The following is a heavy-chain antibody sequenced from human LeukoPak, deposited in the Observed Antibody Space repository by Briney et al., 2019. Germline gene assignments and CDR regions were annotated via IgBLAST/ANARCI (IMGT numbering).Heavy chain of an antibody. J-gene: IGHJ1*01. V-gene: IGHV1-24*01. CDR2: FDPEDGET. CDR3: ATVSYYYDSSGYQGYFQH. Sequence: GASVKVSCKVSGYTLTELSIHWVRQAPGKGLEWMGGFDPEDGETIYAQRFQGRVTMTEDTSTDTAYMELSSLRSEDAAVYYCATVSYYYDSSGYQGYFQHWGQGTLDTVSS. D-gene: IGHD3-22*01. CDR1: GYTLTELS.